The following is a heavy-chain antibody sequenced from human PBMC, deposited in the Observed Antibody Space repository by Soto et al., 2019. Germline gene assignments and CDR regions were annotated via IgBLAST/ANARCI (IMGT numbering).Heavy chain of an antibody. CDR2: ISYDGSNK. Sequence: VAVISYDGSNKYYADSVKGRFTISRDNSKNTLYLQMNSLRAEDTAVYYCARGARWDLSPGLQHWGQGTLVTVSS. V-gene: IGHV3-30-3*01. J-gene: IGHJ1*01. CDR3: ARGARWDLSPGLQH. D-gene: IGHD1-26*01.